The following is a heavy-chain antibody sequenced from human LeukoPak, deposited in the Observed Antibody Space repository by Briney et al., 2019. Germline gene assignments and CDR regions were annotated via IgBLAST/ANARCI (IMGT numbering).Heavy chain of an antibody. CDR1: GDSIGSYY. J-gene: IGHJ4*02. CDR3: TRHRYGDVYYFDF. Sequence: SETLSLTCTVSGDSIGSYYWSWIRQPPGKGLEWIGYIYYTGSTNYNPSLKSRATISVDTSKNQFSLKVSAVTAADPTVYYCTRHRYGDVYYFDFWGQRALVSVSS. V-gene: IGHV4-59*08. D-gene: IGHD3-16*01. CDR2: IYYTGST.